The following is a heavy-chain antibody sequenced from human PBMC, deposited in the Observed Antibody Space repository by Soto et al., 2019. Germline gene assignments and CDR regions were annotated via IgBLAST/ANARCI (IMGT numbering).Heavy chain of an antibody. D-gene: IGHD1-20*01. CDR1: GGSIRVQSCY. Sequence: SDTLSLTCTVSGGSIRVQSCYWTWIRKTPGKGLEWVGSSYYSGTSYFNPALKGRVTISVDTSTNQFSLRLTSVTAADTAVYYCTRRYNWNDYYFDPWGQGTLVTVSS. CDR3: TRRYNWNDYYFDP. CDR2: SYYSGTS. J-gene: IGHJ5*02. V-gene: IGHV4-39*01.